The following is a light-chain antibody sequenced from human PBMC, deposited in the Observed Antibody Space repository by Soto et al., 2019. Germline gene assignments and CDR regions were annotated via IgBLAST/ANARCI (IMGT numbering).Light chain of an antibody. J-gene: IGKJ2*01. CDR2: DAS. V-gene: IGKV3-11*01. Sequence: EIVLTQSPATLSLSPGERATLSCRASQSVSSYLAWYQQKPGQAPRLLIYDASNRATGIPARFSGSGSGIDFTLTISSLEPADFAVYYCQQRSNWPRYTFGQGTKLEIK. CDR3: QQRSNWPRYT. CDR1: QSVSSY.